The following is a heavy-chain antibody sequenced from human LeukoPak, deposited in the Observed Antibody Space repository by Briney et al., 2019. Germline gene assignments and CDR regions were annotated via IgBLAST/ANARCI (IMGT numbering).Heavy chain of an antibody. Sequence: PGSSLKSSCKGSGYRFTTYWIRWVRQMPGVSQKCVGIISPGDPDIRYSPSFQGQVTISADRSISTAYLQWSSLKASDTAMYYCARLHCSGGNCYSGSAYYFDYWGQGTLVTVSS. CDR3: ARLHCSGGNCYSGSAYYFDY. D-gene: IGHD2-15*01. V-gene: IGHV5-51*01. CDR1: GYRFTTYW. CDR2: ISPGDPDI. J-gene: IGHJ4*02.